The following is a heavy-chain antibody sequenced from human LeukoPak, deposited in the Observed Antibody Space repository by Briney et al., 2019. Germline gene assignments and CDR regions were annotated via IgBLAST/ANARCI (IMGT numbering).Heavy chain of an antibody. CDR1: GYTFSSYS. V-gene: IGHV3-21*01. D-gene: IGHD3-22*01. CDR3: VRLGRNSDTSGFYYYYDF. Sequence: GGSLRLSCVASGYTFSSYSINWVRHAPGKGLEWVSSISVRSNYIYYADSVRGRFSISRDDARDSLYLQMNSLRAEDTAVYFCVRLGRNSDTSGFYYYYDFWGQGTLVTVSS. CDR2: ISVRSNYI. J-gene: IGHJ4*02.